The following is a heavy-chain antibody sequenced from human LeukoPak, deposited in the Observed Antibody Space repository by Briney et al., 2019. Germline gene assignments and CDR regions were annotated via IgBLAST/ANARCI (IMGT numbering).Heavy chain of an antibody. V-gene: IGHV4-39*07. J-gene: IGHJ4*02. CDR1: GGSTSSSSYY. Sequence: SETLSLTCTVSGGSTSSSSYYWGWIRQPPGKGLEWIGSIYYSGSTYYNPSLKSRVTISVDTSKNQFSLKLSSVTAADTAVYYCAKSGLNRFDYWGQGTLVTVSS. CDR3: AKSGLNRFDY. CDR2: IYYSGST. D-gene: IGHD2-15*01.